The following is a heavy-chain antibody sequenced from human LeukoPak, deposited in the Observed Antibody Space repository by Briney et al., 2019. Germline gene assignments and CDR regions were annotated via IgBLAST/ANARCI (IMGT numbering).Heavy chain of an antibody. V-gene: IGHV3-23*01. Sequence: GGSLRLSCAASGFTFSSYAISWVRQAPGKGLEWVSGISGSGGSTYYADSVKGRFTISRDNSKNTLYLQMNSLRAEDTAVYYCASLSAGVRYWGQGTLVTVSS. CDR3: ASLSAGVRY. CDR1: GFTFSSYA. CDR2: ISGSGGST. J-gene: IGHJ4*02. D-gene: IGHD3-10*01.